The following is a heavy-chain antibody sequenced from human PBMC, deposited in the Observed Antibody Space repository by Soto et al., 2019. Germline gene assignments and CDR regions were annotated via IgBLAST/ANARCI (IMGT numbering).Heavy chain of an antibody. Sequence: PGGSLRLSCAASGFTFSSYAMSWVRQAPGKGLEWVSAISGSGGSTYYADSVKGRFTISRDNSKNTLYLQMNSLRAEDTAVYYCAKSGRFLEWLRLYYFGYWGQGTLVTVSS. V-gene: IGHV3-23*01. CDR1: GFTFSSYA. J-gene: IGHJ4*02. D-gene: IGHD3-3*01. CDR2: ISGSGGST. CDR3: AKSGRFLEWLRLYYFGY.